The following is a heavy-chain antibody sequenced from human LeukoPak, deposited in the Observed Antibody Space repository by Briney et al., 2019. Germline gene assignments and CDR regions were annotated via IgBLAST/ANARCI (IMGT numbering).Heavy chain of an antibody. D-gene: IGHD2-2*01. Sequence: GGSLRLSCAASGFTFSSYSMNWVRQAPGKGLEWVSSISSSSSYIYYADSVKGRFTISRDNAKNSLYLQMNSLRAEDTAIYYCARDTSSLIDYWGQGTLVTVSS. V-gene: IGHV3-21*01. CDR1: GFTFSSYS. J-gene: IGHJ4*02. CDR2: ISSSSSYI. CDR3: ARDTSSLIDY.